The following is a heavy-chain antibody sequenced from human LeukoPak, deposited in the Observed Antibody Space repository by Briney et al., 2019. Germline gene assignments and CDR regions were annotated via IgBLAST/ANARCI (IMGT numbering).Heavy chain of an antibody. D-gene: IGHD5-12*01. CDR1: GYTFTGYY. CDR2: INPNSGGT. Sequence: VASVKVSCKASGYTFTGYYMHWVRQAPGQGLEWMGWINPNSGGTNYAQKFQGRVTMTRDTSISTAYMELSRLRSDDTAVYYCARDRGVATILNRFDYWGQGTLVTVSS. V-gene: IGHV1-2*02. J-gene: IGHJ4*02. CDR3: ARDRGVATILNRFDY.